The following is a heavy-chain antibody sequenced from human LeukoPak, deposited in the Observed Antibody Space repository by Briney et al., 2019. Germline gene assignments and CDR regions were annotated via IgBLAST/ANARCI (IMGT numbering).Heavy chain of an antibody. CDR3: ARGGSGSSSLSYPGTLYY. J-gene: IGHJ4*02. Sequence: GASVKVSCKASGGTFSSYAIGWVRRAPGQGLEWMGGIIPIFGTANYAQKFQGRVTITADESTSTAYMELSSLRSEDTAVYYCARGGSGSSSLSYPGTLYYWGQGTLVTVSS. CDR2: IIPIFGTA. CDR1: GGTFSSYA. D-gene: IGHD3-10*01. V-gene: IGHV1-69*13.